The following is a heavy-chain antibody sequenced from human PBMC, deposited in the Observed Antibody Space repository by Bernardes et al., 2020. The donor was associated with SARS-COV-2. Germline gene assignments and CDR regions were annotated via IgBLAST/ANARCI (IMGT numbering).Heavy chain of an antibody. CDR1: GGSISSSNW. V-gene: IGHV4-4*02. CDR2: IYHSGST. CDR3: VPRPITHNWFDP. D-gene: IGHD1-20*01. Sequence: SETLSLTCAVSGGSISSSNWWSWVRQPPGKGLEWIGEIYHSGSTNYNPSLKSRVTISVDKSKNQFSLKLSSVTAADTAVYYCVPRPITHNWFDPWGQGTLVTVSS. J-gene: IGHJ5*02.